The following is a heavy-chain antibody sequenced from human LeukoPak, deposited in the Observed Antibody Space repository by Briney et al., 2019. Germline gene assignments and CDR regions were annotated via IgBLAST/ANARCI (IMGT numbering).Heavy chain of an antibody. V-gene: IGHV1-69*13. J-gene: IGHJ6*04. CDR3: ARNAVPDRPFSGMDV. CDR1: GGTFSGYA. D-gene: IGHD2-2*01. CDR2: IIPIFGTA. Sequence: SVKVSCKASGGTFSGYAISWVRQAPGQGLEWMGGIIPIFGTANYAQKFQGRVTITADESTSTAYMELSSLRPEDTAVYYCARNAVPDRPFSGMDVWGKGTTVTVSS.